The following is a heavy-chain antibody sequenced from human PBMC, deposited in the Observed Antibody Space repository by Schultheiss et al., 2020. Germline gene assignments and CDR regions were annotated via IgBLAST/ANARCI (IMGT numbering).Heavy chain of an antibody. CDR2: IYYSGST. V-gene: IGHV4-39*01. J-gene: IGHJ6*02. CDR1: GGSISSSSYY. D-gene: IGHD3-10*01. Sequence: SETLSLTCTVSGGSISSSSYYWGWIRQPPGKGLEWIGSIYYSGSTYYNPSLKSRVTISVDTSKNQFSLNLRYVTAADSAVYYCARLPCVTILRGVCHNYYYGIDVWGQGTTVNVSS. CDR3: ARLPCVTILRGVCHNYYYGIDV.